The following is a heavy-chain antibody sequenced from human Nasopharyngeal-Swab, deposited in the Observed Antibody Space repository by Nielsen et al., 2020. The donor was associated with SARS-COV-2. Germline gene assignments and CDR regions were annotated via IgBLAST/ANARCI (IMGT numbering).Heavy chain of an antibody. CDR3: ARGSQGTRWS. V-gene: IGHV6-1*01. J-gene: IGHJ5*02. D-gene: IGHD2-15*01. CDR1: GDSVSSNTAA. Sequence: SQTLSLTCAISGDSVSSNTAAWSWIRQSPSRGLEWLGRTWYRSKWHYDYAESVKSRITINPDTTKNQFYLQLNSVTPKDTAVYYCARGSQGTRWSWGQGTLVTVSS. CDR2: TWYRSKWHY.